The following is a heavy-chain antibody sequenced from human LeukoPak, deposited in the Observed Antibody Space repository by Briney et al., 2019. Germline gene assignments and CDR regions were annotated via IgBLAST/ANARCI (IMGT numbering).Heavy chain of an antibody. D-gene: IGHD3-9*01. Sequence: PGGWLRLSCRASGFTFSNYGMLWVRQAPGKGLEWVAFIRYDGSNKFYADSVKGRFTISRDNSKNTLFLQMNSLRPEDTAVYYCARGPDYDILADYFDYWGQGTLVTVSS. V-gene: IGHV3-30*02. CDR2: IRYDGSNK. J-gene: IGHJ4*02. CDR3: ARGPDYDILADYFDY. CDR1: GFTFSNYG.